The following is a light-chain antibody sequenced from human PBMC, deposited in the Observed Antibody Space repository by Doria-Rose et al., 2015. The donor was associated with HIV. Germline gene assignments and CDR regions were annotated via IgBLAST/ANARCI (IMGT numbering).Light chain of an antibody. CDR3: QQYYDTPS. Sequence: TQSPESLGMSLGERATLNCKSNQGLLYTSKNYLAWYQQEPGQPPKLLIYWASTRQSGVPARFSGSGSGTDFTLTISSLEAEDVAVYYCQQYYDTPSLGPGTTVDIK. CDR1: QGLLYTSKNY. V-gene: IGKV4-1*01. J-gene: IGKJ3*01. CDR2: WAS.